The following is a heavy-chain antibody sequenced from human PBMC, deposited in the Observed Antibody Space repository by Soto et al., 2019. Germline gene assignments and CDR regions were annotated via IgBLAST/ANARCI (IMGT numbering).Heavy chain of an antibody. Sequence: PGESLKTSRKDSGYSFNIYWIAWVRPMPGKDLERMSATYPGHSETNYIPAFQGQVTISADKSISTAYLQWNSLKASDSAMYYCVRLGHCGVPKNSCGGGLDPWGQGTLVTVSS. CDR3: VRLGHCGVPKNSCGGGLDP. CDR2: TYPGHSET. D-gene: IGHD2-21*01. CDR1: GYSFNIYW. J-gene: IGHJ5*02. V-gene: IGHV5-51*01.